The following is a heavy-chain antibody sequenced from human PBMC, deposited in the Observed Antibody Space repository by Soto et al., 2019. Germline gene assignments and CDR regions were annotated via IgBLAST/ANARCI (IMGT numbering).Heavy chain of an antibody. CDR2: ISYDGSNK. CDR1: GFTFSSYA. Sequence: GGSLRLSCAASGFTFSSYAMHWVRQAPGKGLEWVAVISYDGSNKYYADSVKGRFTISRDNSKNTLYLQMNSLRAEDTAVYYCARDRFGSSWYWGFDYWGQGTLVTVSS. D-gene: IGHD6-13*01. CDR3: ARDRFGSSWYWGFDY. J-gene: IGHJ4*02. V-gene: IGHV3-30-3*01.